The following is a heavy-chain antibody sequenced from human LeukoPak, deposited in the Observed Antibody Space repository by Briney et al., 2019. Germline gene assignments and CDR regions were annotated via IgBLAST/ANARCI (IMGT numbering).Heavy chain of an antibody. V-gene: IGHV3-7*01. Sequence: GGSLRLSCAASGFTFSSYWMRWVRQAPGKGLEWVANIKQDGSEKNYVDSVKGRFTMSRDNAKNSMYLQMNSLRAEDTAVYYCARTRDSYSSGWYGDAFDIWGQGTMVTVSS. D-gene: IGHD6-19*01. J-gene: IGHJ3*02. CDR1: GFTFSSYW. CDR2: IKQDGSEK. CDR3: ARTRDSYSSGWYGDAFDI.